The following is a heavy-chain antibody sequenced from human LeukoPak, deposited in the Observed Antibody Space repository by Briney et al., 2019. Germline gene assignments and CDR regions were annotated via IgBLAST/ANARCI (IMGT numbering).Heavy chain of an antibody. CDR3: ARATTVKRIFFDY. V-gene: IGHV4-34*01. D-gene: IGHD4-17*01. CDR2: INHSGST. CDR1: GGSFSGYH. Sequence: PSETLSLTCAVYGGSFSGYHWSWIRQPPGKGLEWIGEINHSGSTNYNPSLKSRVTISVDRSKNQFSLKLSSVTAADTAVYYCARATTVKRIFFDYWGQGTLVTVSS. J-gene: IGHJ4*02.